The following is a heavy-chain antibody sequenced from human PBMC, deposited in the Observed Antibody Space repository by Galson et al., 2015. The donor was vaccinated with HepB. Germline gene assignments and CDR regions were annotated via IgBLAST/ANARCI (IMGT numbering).Heavy chain of an antibody. V-gene: IGHV3-15*01. CDR2: IKSKTDGGTT. CDR3: TTAHETIAAPAAYFDL. CDR1: GFTFSNAW. Sequence: SLRLSCAASGFTFSNAWMSWVRQAPGKGLEWVGRIKSKTDGGTTDYAAPVKGRFTISRDDSKNTLYLQMNSLKTEDTAVYYCTTAHETIAAPAAYFDLWGRGTLVTVSS. J-gene: IGHJ2*01. D-gene: IGHD6-13*01.